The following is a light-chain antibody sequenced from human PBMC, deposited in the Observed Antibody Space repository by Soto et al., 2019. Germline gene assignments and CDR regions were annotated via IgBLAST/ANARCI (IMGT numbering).Light chain of an antibody. Sequence: DIVMTQSPDSLAVSLGERATVDCKSSQSVLYRSDNNNYLAWYQQKPGQPPKLLIYWASTRESGVPDRFSGSGSGTDFTLTISSLQAEDVAVYYCQQYYSTLWTFGQGTKVDIK. CDR2: WAS. J-gene: IGKJ1*01. V-gene: IGKV4-1*01. CDR1: QSVLYRSDNNNY. CDR3: QQYYSTLWT.